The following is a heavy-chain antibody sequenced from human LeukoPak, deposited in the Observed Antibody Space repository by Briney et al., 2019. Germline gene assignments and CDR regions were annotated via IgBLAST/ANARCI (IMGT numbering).Heavy chain of an antibody. CDR2: IQSDGSSP. D-gene: IGHD3-16*01. J-gene: IGHJ4*02. CDR1: GFTFDDYA. CDR3: ARGGSIDY. V-gene: IGHV3-74*01. Sequence: GGSLRLSCAASGFTFDDYAMHWVRQAPGKGLEWVSRIQSDGSSPDYADSVKGRFTISRDNAKNTLYLQMNSLRAEDTAVYYCARGGSIDYWGQGTLVTVSA.